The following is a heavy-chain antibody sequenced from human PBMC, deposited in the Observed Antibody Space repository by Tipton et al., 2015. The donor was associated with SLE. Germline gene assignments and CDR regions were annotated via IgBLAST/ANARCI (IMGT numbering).Heavy chain of an antibody. J-gene: IGHJ3*02. CDR2: IYYSGST. Sequence: TLSLTCTVSGGSISSYYWSWIRQPPGKGLEWIGSIYYSGSTYYNPSLKSRVTISVDTSKNQFSLKLSSVTAADTAVYYCARGGGRQLVFDAFDIWGQGTMVTVSS. D-gene: IGHD6-13*01. CDR1: GGSISSYY. CDR3: ARGGGRQLVFDAFDI. V-gene: IGHV4-39*07.